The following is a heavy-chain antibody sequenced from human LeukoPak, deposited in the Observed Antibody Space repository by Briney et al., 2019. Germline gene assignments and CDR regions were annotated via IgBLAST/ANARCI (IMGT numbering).Heavy chain of an antibody. CDR1: GYTFTSYG. J-gene: IGHJ4*02. CDR2: ISAYNGNA. V-gene: IGHV1-18*01. D-gene: IGHD3-22*01. Sequence: ASVKVSCKASGYTFTSYGISWVRQAPGQGLEWMGWISAYNGNANYAQKLQGRVTMTTDTSTSTAYMELSSLRSEDTAVYYCAREPYDSSGYSPCYFDYWGQGTPVTVSS. CDR3: AREPYDSSGYSPCYFDY.